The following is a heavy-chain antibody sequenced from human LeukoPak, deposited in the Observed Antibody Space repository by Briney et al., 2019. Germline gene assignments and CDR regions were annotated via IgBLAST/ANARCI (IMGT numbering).Heavy chain of an antibody. CDR1: GYTFTSHV. V-gene: IGHV1-18*01. CDR3: ARTLQCSSTSCPARSYFDY. Sequence: GASVKVSCKASGYTFTSHVISGVRQPPGQGLEWMGWISAYNGNTNYAQKLQGRVTMTPDTSTSTAYMELRSLRSDDTAVYYCARTLQCSSTSCPARSYFDYWGQGTLVTVSS. D-gene: IGHD2-2*01. J-gene: IGHJ4*02. CDR2: ISAYNGNT.